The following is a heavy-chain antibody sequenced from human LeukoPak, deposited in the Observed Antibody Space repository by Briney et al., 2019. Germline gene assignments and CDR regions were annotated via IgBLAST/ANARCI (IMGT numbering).Heavy chain of an antibody. D-gene: IGHD3-22*01. CDR3: ARDSFRYYDSSGYPFDY. CDR2: ISSSSSSYI. J-gene: IGHJ4*02. V-gene: IGHV3-21*01. Sequence: PGGSLRLSCAASGFTFSSYSMNWVRQAPGKGLEWVSSISSSSSSYIYYADSVKGRFTISRDNAKNSLYLQMNSLRAEDTAVYYCARDSFRYYDSSGYPFDYWGQGTLVTVSS. CDR1: GFTFSSYS.